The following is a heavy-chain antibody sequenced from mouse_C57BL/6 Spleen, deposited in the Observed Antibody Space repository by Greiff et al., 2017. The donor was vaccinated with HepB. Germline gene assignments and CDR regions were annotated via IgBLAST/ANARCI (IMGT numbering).Heavy chain of an antibody. D-gene: IGHD3-2*02. J-gene: IGHJ2*01. CDR1: GYTFTSYW. CDR3: ARRGQLRPFDY. Sequence: QVQLQQPGAELVKPGASVKLSCKASGYTFTSYWMHWVKQRLGQGLEWIGMIHPNSGSTNYNEKFNSKPTLTVDKASSTAYMQLSSLTSEDSAVYYCARRGQLRPFDYWGQGTTLTVSS. V-gene: IGHV1-64*01. CDR2: IHPNSGST.